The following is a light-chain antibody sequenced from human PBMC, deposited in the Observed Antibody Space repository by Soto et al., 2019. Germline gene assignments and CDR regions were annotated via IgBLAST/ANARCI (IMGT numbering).Light chain of an antibody. CDR2: DVT. Sequence: QSALTQPASVSGSPGQSITISCTGTNSDIGGYNYVSWYQQHPDKVPKLMIYDVTNRPSGVSNRFSGSKSGNTASLTISGLQAEDEADYYCSSYTSSSTLIFGGGTKLTVL. CDR3: SSYTSSSTLI. CDR1: NSDIGGYNY. J-gene: IGLJ2*01. V-gene: IGLV2-14*01.